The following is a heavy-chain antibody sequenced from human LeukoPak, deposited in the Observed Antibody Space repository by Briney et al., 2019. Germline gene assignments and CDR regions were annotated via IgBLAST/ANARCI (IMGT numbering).Heavy chain of an antibody. CDR1: GFTHNDYY. D-gene: IGHD6-19*01. CDR3: AREIVAGTFDS. V-gene: IGHV3-11*01. J-gene: IGHJ4*02. Sequence: GGSLRLSCAASGFTHNDYYMSWIRQAPGKGLEWVSDIGSSDNRISYADSVKGRFTISRDIAKNSLYLQVNSLRAEDTAVYYCAREIVAGTFDSWGQGTLVTVSS. CDR2: IGSSDNRI.